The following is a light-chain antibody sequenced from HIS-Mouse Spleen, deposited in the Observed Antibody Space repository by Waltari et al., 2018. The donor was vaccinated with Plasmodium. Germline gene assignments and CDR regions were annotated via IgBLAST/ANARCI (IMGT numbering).Light chain of an antibody. CDR3: CSYAGSSTFVV. V-gene: IGLV2-23*03. CDR1: SSYVGSYNL. Sequence: QSALTQPASVSGSPGQSITISCPGTSSYVGSYNLVPCYQQHPGKAPKLMIYEGSKRPSGVSNRFSGSKSGNTASLTISGLQAEDEADYYCCSYAGSSTFVVFGGGTKLTVL. CDR2: EGS. J-gene: IGLJ2*01.